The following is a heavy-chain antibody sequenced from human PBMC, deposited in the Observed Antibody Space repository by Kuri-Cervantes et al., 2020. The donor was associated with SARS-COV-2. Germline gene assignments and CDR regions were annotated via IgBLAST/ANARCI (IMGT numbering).Heavy chain of an antibody. CDR2: ISYDGSNK. CDR3: ARARPEGVGATSRRRGFDY. D-gene: IGHD1-26*01. CDR1: GLTFTSYA. Sequence: GESLKISCEVSGLTFTSYAMHWVRQAPGKGLEWVALISYDGSNKYYADSVKGRFTISRDNSKNTLYLQMNSLRAEGTAVYYCARARPEGVGATSRRRGFDYWGQGTLVTVSS. V-gene: IGHV3-30*03. J-gene: IGHJ4*02.